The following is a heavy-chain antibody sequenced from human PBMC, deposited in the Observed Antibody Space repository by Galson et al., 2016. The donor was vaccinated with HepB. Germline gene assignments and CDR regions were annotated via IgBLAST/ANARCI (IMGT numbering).Heavy chain of an antibody. CDR2: INSDGSST. D-gene: IGHD3-10*01. CDR3: AKAYGSGSSFYYYYGMDV. J-gene: IGHJ6*02. CDR1: GFTFSSYW. Sequence: SLRLSCAASGFTFSSYWMHWVRQAPGKGLVWVSRINSDGSSTGYADSVKGRFTISRDNAKNTLYLQMNSLRAEDTAVYYCAKAYGSGSSFYYYYGMDVWGQGTTVTVSS. V-gene: IGHV3-74*01.